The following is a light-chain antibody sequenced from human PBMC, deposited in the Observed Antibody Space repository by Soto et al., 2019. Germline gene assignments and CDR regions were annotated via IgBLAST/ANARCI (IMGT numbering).Light chain of an antibody. CDR2: GVS. Sequence: IVLSQSPATVSLSQGERATLSCRASQSVSSIYFAWYQQKRGQAPRLLIYGVSSRATGIPDRFSGSGSGTDFTLTISRLEPEDFEVYYCQQYGSSRWTFGQGTRLEI. CDR1: QSVSSIY. CDR3: QQYGSSRWT. V-gene: IGKV3-20*01. J-gene: IGKJ5*01.